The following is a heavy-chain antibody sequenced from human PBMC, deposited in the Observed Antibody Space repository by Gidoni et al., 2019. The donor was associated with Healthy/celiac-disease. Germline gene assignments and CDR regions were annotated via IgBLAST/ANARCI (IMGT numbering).Heavy chain of an antibody. CDR2: ISSSNSYI. Sequence: EVQLVQSGGGLVKPGGSLRPSCAPSGFTFSSYSVNWVGQAPGKGLEWVSSISSSNSYIYYADSVKGRFTISRDNAKNSLYLQMNSLRAEDTAVYYCASAGIAAAGTGYWGQGTLVTVSS. D-gene: IGHD6-13*01. CDR1: GFTFSSYS. J-gene: IGHJ4*02. CDR3: ASAGIAAAGTGY. V-gene: IGHV3-21*01.